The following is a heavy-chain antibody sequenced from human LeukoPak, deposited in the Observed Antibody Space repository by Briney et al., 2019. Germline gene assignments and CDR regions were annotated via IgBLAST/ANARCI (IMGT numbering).Heavy chain of an antibody. CDR3: TTLITMIVVVGGPRHY. J-gene: IGHJ4*02. CDR2: IKSKTDGGTT. V-gene: IGHV3-15*01. CDR1: GFTFSNAW. D-gene: IGHD3-22*01. Sequence: GGSLRLSCAASGFTFSNAWMSWVRQAPGKGLECVGRIKSKTDGGTTDYAAPVKGRFTISRDDSINTLYLQMNSLKTEDTAVYYCTTLITMIVVVGGPRHYWGQGTLVTVSS.